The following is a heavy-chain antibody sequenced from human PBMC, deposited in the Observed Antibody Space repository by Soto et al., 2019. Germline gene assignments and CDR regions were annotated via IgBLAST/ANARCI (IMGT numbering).Heavy chain of an antibody. CDR3: ARGQISNYDFWSGYRYYYSMDV. CDR2: INHSGST. Sequence: SETLSLTCAVYGGSFSGYYWSWIRQPPGKGLEWIGEINHSGSTNYNPSLKSRVTISVDTSKNQFSLKLSSVTAADTAVYYCARGQISNYDFWSGYRYYYSMDVWGQGTTVTVSS. D-gene: IGHD3-3*01. V-gene: IGHV4-34*01. CDR1: GGSFSGYY. J-gene: IGHJ6*02.